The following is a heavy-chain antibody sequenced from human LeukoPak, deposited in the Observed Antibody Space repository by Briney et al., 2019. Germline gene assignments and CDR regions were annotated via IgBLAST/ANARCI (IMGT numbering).Heavy chain of an antibody. V-gene: IGHV3-11*01. CDR1: GFIFRDYY. Sequence: PGGALRVSCAASGFIFRDYYMCWIRAALGEGVGWVLYMSSSGSSRYYADTVKGRFTISRDNAKNSLYLQMNSLRDEDTAVYYCDKSPLFYYDSSDYYYFDYWGPGTLVTVSS. J-gene: IGHJ4*02. D-gene: IGHD3-22*01. CDR2: MSSSGSSR. CDR3: DKSPLFYYDSSDYYYFDY.